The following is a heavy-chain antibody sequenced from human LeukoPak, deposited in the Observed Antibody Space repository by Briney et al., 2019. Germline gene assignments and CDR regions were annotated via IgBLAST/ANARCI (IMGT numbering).Heavy chain of an antibody. CDR2: INTNTGNP. J-gene: IGHJ4*02. D-gene: IGHD5-18*01. V-gene: IGHV7-4-1*02. CDR1: GYTFTSYA. CDR3: ARVLVRYSYGYGKFPLGY. Sequence: GASVKVSCKASGYTFTSYAVNWVRQAPGQGLEWMGWINTNTGNPTYAQGFTGRFVFSLDTSVSTAYLQISSLKAEDTAVYYCARVLVRYSYGYGKFPLGYWGQGTLVTVSS.